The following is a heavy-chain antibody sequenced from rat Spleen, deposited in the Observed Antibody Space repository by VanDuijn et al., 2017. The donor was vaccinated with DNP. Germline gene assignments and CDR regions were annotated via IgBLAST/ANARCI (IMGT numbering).Heavy chain of an antibody. CDR2: VNYDGGIT. CDR3: TRHDYSNYYFDY. J-gene: IGHJ2*01. CDR1: GFTFSDYY. V-gene: IGHV5-7*01. Sequence: EVQLVGSGGGLVQSGRSLKLSCAGSGFTFSDYYMAWVRQAPKKGLEWVATVNYDGGITYYRDSVKGRFTISRDNAESALYLRMDSLRSEDTATYYCTRHDYSNYYFDYWGRGVMVTVSS. D-gene: IGHD1-8*01.